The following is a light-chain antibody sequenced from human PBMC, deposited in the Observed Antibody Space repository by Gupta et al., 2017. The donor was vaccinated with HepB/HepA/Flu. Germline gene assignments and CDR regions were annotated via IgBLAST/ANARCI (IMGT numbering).Light chain of an antibody. CDR3: AAWDDRLNGYV. V-gene: IGLV1-44*01. Sequence: QSELTQPPSASGTPGQRVTISCSGSNSNIGSNTVNWYQQLPGTAPKLLIYNNDQRPSVVPDRFSGSKSGTSASLAISGLQSEEEAEYYCAAWDDRLNGYVFGTGTKVTVL. J-gene: IGLJ1*01. CDR1: NSNIGSNT. CDR2: NND.